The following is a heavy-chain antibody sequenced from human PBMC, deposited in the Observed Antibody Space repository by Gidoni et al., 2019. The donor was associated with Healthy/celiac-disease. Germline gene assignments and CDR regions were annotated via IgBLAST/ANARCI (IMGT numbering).Heavy chain of an antibody. CDR2: IYHSGST. D-gene: IGHD2-21*01. Sequence: QVQLQEPGPGLVKPSGTLSLTRAVSGGSISSSNWWSWVRQPPGKGLEWIGEIYHSGSTNYNPSLKSLVTISVDKSKNQFSLKLSSVTAADTAVYYCATRYCGGDCFYGGNWFDPWGQGTLVTVSS. CDR1: GGSISSSNW. J-gene: IGHJ5*02. V-gene: IGHV4-4*02. CDR3: ATRYCGGDCFYGGNWFDP.